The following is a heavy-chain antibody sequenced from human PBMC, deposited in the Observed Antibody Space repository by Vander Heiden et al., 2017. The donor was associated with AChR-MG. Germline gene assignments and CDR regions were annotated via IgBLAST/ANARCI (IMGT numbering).Heavy chain of an antibody. J-gene: IGHJ6*02. CDR3: ARGPKGKWLVRRDYYYGMDV. V-gene: IGHV4-34*01. CDR2: INHSGST. Sequence: QVQLQQWGAGLLKPSETLSLTCAVYGGSFSGYYWSWIRQPPGKGLEWIGEINHSGSTNYNPSLKSRVTISVDTSKNQFSLKLSSVTAADTAVYYCARGPKGKWLVRRDYYYGMDVWGQGTTVTVSS. CDR1: GGSFSGYY. D-gene: IGHD6-19*01.